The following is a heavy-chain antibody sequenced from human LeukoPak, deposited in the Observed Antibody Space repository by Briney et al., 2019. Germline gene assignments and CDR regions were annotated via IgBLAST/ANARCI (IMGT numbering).Heavy chain of an antibody. CDR2: IYYSGST. CDR1: GGSISSSSYY. V-gene: IGHV4-39*07. J-gene: IGHJ3*02. CDR3: ARDIVVVPAAKEAFDI. Sequence: SETLSLTCTVSGGSISSSSYYWGWIRQPPGKGLEWIGSIYYSGSTYYNPSLKSRVTISVDTSKNQFSLKLSSVTAADTAVYYCARDIVVVPAAKEAFDIWGQGTMVTVSS. D-gene: IGHD2-2*01.